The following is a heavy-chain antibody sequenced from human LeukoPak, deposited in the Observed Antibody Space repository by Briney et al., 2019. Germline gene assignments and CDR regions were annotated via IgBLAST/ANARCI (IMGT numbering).Heavy chain of an antibody. CDR2: IKSKADGGTT. J-gene: IGHJ4*02. CDR3: FGYDSRSRHHDY. CDR1: GFTFSSYG. V-gene: IGHV3-15*01. D-gene: IGHD3-22*01. Sequence: GGSLRLSCAASGFTFSSYGMSWVRQAPGKGLEWVGRIKSKADGGTTDYAAPVKGRFTISREDSKKTLYREMNTLKTEDTPAYCCFGYDSRSRHHDYWGQGTLVSVSS.